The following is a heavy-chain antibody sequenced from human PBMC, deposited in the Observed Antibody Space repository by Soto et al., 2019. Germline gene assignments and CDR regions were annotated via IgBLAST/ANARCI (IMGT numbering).Heavy chain of an antibody. CDR3: ARDLIGVVVTPPGLPDY. J-gene: IGHJ4*02. V-gene: IGHV1-46*01. D-gene: IGHD2-15*01. Sequence: ASVKVSCKASGYTFTSYYMHWVRQAPGQGLEWMGIINPSGGSTSYAQKFQGRVTMTRDTSTSTVYMELSSLRSEDTAVYYCARDLIGVVVTPPGLPDYWGQGTLVTVSS. CDR2: INPSGGST. CDR1: GYTFTSYY.